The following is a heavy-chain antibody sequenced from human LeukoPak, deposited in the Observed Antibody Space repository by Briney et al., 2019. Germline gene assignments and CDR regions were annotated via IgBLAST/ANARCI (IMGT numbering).Heavy chain of an antibody. CDR2: IYYSGST. CDR1: GFTFDDYG. D-gene: IGHD2-15*01. J-gene: IGHJ4*02. CDR3: ARDFPPRGGGKTFDY. V-gene: IGHV4-59*01. Sequence: PGGSLRLSCAASGFTFDDYGMSWIRQPPGKGLEWIGYIYYSGSTNYNPSLKSRVTISVDTSKNQFSLELSSVTAADTAVYYCARDFPPRGGGKTFDYWGQGTLVTVSS.